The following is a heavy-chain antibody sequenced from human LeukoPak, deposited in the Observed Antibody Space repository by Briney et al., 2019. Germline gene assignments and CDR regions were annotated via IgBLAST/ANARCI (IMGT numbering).Heavy chain of an antibody. CDR1: GFTFSSYT. Sequence: GGSLRLSCAVSGFTFSSYTMSWVRQAPGKGLEWVAVISYDGHNKYYADSVKGRFTISRDISRNTLFLQMNSLRTEDAAVYYCARVQGDSDFWSGYWYFDLWGRGTLVTVSS. V-gene: IGHV3-30-3*01. D-gene: IGHD3-3*01. CDR3: ARVQGDSDFWSGYWYFDL. J-gene: IGHJ2*01. CDR2: ISYDGHNK.